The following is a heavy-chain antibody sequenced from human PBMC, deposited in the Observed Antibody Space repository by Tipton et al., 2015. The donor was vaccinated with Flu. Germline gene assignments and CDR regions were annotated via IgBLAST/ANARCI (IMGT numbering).Heavy chain of an antibody. V-gene: IGHV4-59*01. D-gene: IGHD3-10*02. CDR3: ARLSYYDVDLKNFYFDY. J-gene: IGHJ4*02. Sequence: TLSLTCTVSGTSISSYYWSWIRQSPGKGLEWIGYISYSGYTNYNPSLKSRVTLSLDISKNHFSLRLSSVTAADTAVYYCARLSYYDVDLKNFYFDYWGQGALVTVSS. CDR1: GTSISSYY. CDR2: ISYSGYT.